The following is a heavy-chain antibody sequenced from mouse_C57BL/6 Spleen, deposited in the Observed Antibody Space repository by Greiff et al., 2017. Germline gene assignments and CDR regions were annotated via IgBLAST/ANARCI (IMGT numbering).Heavy chain of an antibody. CDR3: AREYYGSSYDYYAMDY. CDR1: GFTFSDYY. V-gene: IGHV5-16*01. J-gene: IGHJ4*01. CDR2: INYDGSST. D-gene: IGHD1-1*01. Sequence: EVQVVESEGGLVQPGSSMKLSCTASGFTFSDYYMAWVRQVPEKGLEWVANINYDGSSTYYLDSLKSRFIISRDNAENILYLQMSSLESEDTATYYCAREYYGSSYDYYAMDYWGQGTSVTVSS.